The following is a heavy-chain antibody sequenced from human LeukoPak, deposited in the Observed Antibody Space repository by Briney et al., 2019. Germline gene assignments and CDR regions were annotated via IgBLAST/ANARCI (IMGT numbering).Heavy chain of an antibody. CDR2: ITPIIGTT. J-gene: IGHJ5*02. CDR3: TRVTLRGSKYNWFDP. D-gene: IGHD1-26*01. V-gene: IGHV1-69*08. Sequence: SVKVSCTSSGGTFITHIFNWVRQAPGQGLEWMGRITPIIGTTKYAQRFQGRVTITADTSTSTAYLELRGLTYDDSAVYYCTRVTLRGSKYNWFDPWGQGTHVSVSS. CDR1: GGTFITHI.